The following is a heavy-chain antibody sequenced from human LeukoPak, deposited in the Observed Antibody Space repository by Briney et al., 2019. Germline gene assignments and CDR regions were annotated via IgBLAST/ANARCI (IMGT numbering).Heavy chain of an antibody. CDR3: ARVIYRYSGSYSPYYSDY. J-gene: IGHJ4*02. D-gene: IGHD1-26*01. CDR2: IYTSGST. V-gene: IGHV4-4*07. Sequence: PSETLSLTCTVSGGSISSYYWSWIRQPAGKGLEWIGRIYTSGSTNYNPSLKSRVTMSVDTSKNQFSLKLSSVTAADTAVYYCARVIYRYSGSYSPYYSDYWGQGTLVTVSS. CDR1: GGSISSYY.